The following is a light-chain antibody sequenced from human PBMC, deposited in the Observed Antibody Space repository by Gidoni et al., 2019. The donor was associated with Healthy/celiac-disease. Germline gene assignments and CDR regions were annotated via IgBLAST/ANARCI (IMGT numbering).Light chain of an antibody. CDR3: QQYDNLPLT. J-gene: IGKJ4*01. CDR2: DAS. Sequence: DIQMTQSPSSLSASVGDRVTITCQASRDIRNYLSWYQQKPGKAPKRLIYDASNLETGVPSRFSGSGSGTHFTFTISSLQPEDIATYYCQQYDNLPLTFGGGTKVEIK. CDR1: RDIRNY. V-gene: IGKV1-33*01.